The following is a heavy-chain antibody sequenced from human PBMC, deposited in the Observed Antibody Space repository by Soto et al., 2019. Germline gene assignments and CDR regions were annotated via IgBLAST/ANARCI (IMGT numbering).Heavy chain of an antibody. V-gene: IGHV1-69*02. CDR1: GGTFSSYT. CDR3: ARHRAGQGWFDP. Sequence: QVQLVQSGAEVKKPGSLVKVSCKASGGTFSSYTISWVRQAPGQGLEWMGRIIPFLGIANYAQKFQCRVTITADKYTITAYMSLSSLRSEDTDVYYCARHRAGQGWFDPWCQGTLVTVSS. J-gene: IGHJ5*02. D-gene: IGHD6-13*01. CDR2: IIPFLGIA.